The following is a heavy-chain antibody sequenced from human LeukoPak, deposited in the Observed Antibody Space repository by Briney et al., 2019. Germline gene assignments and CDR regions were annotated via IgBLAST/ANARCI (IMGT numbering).Heavy chain of an antibody. CDR2: IWYDGSNK. CDR1: GFTFSSHG. CDR3: ARDGPKVAALYY. D-gene: IGHD6-19*01. J-gene: IGHJ4*02. Sequence: GGSLRLSCAASGFTFSSHGMHWVRQAPGKGLEWVAVIWYDGSNKYYADSVKGRFTISRDNSKNTLYLQMNSLRAEDTAVYYCARDGPKVAALYYWGQGTLVTVSS. V-gene: IGHV3-33*01.